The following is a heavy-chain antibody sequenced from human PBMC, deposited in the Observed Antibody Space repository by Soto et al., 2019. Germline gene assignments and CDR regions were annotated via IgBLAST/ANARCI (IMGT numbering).Heavy chain of an antibody. CDR1: GGSFSGYY. Sequence: PSETLSLTCAVYGGSFSGYYLSWIRQPPGKGLEWIGEVNHSGSTNYNPSLKSRVTISVDTSKNQFSLKLSSVTAADTAVYYCARGWSGLVIIRFDPWGQGTLVTVYS. J-gene: IGHJ5*02. D-gene: IGHD3-9*01. CDR2: VNHSGST. V-gene: IGHV4-34*01. CDR3: ARGWSGLVIIRFDP.